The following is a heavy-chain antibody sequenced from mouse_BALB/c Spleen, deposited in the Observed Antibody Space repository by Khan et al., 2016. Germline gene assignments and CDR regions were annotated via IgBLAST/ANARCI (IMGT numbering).Heavy chain of an antibody. D-gene: IGHD2-9*01. CDR2: ISCYNGAT. CDR1: GYPFTGYY. Sequence: LVKTGASVKISCKASGYPFTGYYMHWVKQSHGKSLEWIGYISCYNGATRYNQKFKGKATFTVDTSSSTAYMQFNSLPSEDSAVYSCARPYYGYDEGYYFDYWGQGTTLTVSS. CDR3: ARPYYGYDEGYYFDY. V-gene: IGHV1S34*01. J-gene: IGHJ2*01.